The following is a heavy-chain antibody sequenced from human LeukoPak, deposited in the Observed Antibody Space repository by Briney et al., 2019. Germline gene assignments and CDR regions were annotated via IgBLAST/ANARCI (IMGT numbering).Heavy chain of an antibody. CDR2: INHSGGT. J-gene: IGHJ4*02. Sequence: SETLSLTCGVAGASFSGYYWTWIRQPPGKGLEWIGEINHSGGTNYNMSLKSRVTISVDPSKKQFSLKLRPVTAEDTAVYYCATDRYYGSGSYYKFDYWGQGILVTVSS. CDR1: GASFSGYY. D-gene: IGHD3-10*01. CDR3: ATDRYYGSGSYYKFDY. V-gene: IGHV4-34*01.